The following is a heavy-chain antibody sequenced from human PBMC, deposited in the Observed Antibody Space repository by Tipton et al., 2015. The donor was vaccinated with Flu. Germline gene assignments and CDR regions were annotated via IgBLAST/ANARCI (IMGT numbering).Heavy chain of an antibody. V-gene: IGHV3-23*01. CDR2: ISGSGGST. CDR1: GFTFSSYA. D-gene: IGHD6-25*01. J-gene: IGHJ6*02. Sequence: SLRLSCAASGFTFSSYAMSWVRQAPGKGLEWVSAISGSGGSTYYADSVKGRFTISRDNSKNTLYLQMNSLRAEDTAVYYCAKQSSGSSAHYYYYYGMDVWGQGTTVTVSS. CDR3: AKQSSGSSAHYYYYYGMDV.